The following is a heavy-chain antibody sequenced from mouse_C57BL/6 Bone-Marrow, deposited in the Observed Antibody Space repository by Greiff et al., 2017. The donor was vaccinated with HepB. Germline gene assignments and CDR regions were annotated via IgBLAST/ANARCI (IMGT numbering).Heavy chain of an antibody. CDR3: ARSIITTVVDFDY. CDR2: IYPGDGDT. Sequence: VQLQQSGAELVKPGASVKISCKASGYAFSSYWMNWVKQRPGKGLEWIGQIYPGDGDTNYNGKFKGKATLTADKSSSTAYMQLRSLTSEDSAVYFCARSIITTVVDFDYWGQGTTLTVSS. D-gene: IGHD1-1*01. CDR1: GYAFSSYW. V-gene: IGHV1-80*01. J-gene: IGHJ2*01.